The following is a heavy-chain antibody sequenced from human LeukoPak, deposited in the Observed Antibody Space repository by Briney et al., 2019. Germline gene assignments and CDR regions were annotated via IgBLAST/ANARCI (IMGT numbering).Heavy chain of an antibody. CDR1: GFTFSIYS. V-gene: IGHV3-64*01. CDR2: INPNGGST. CDR3: AKGGNGYSYGYFDY. J-gene: IGHJ4*02. Sequence: GGSLRLSCAGSGFTFSIYSMHWVRQAPGRGLEYVSAINPNGGSTYYANSVKGRFTISRDNSKNTLYLQMGSLRAEDMAMYYCAKGGNGYSYGYFDYWGQGTLVTVSS. D-gene: IGHD5-18*01.